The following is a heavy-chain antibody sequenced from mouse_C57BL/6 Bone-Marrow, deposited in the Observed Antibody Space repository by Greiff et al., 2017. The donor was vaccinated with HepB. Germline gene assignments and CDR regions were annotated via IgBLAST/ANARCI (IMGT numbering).Heavy chain of an antibody. D-gene: IGHD1-3*01. Sequence: QVQLQQPGAELVKPGASAKLSCKASGYTFTSYWMHWVKQRPGQGLEWIGMIHPNSGSTNYNEKFKSKATLTVDKSSSTAYMQLSSLTSEDSAVYYCARWSGNPFAYWGQGTLVTVSA. CDR2: IHPNSGST. V-gene: IGHV1-64*01. CDR3: ARWSGNPFAY. J-gene: IGHJ3*01. CDR1: GYTFTSYW.